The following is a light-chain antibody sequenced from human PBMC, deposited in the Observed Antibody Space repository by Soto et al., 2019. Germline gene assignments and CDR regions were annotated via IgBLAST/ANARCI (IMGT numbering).Light chain of an antibody. CDR2: EAS. CDR3: QQYSSYPYT. V-gene: IGKV1-5*03. CDR1: ETVEGW. J-gene: IGKJ2*01. Sequence: DVQLTQSPSTVSAFVGDRVTITCRASETVEGWLAWCQQKPGKAPNLLISEASTLQSGVSSRFSGSGSETDFTLTVSSLQPADSATYYCQQYSSYPYTFGQGTRLEIK.